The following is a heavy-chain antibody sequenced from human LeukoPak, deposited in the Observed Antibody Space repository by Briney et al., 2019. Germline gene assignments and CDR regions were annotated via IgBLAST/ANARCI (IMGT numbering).Heavy chain of an antibody. CDR2: ISSSSSYI. D-gene: IGHD2-2*01. V-gene: IGHV3-21*01. J-gene: IGHJ4*02. CDR1: GFTFSSYS. Sequence: PVGSLRLSCAASGFTFSSYSMNWVRQAPGKGLEWVSSISSSSSYIYYADSVKGRFTISRDNAKNSLYLQMNSLRAEDTAVYYCAKGRCSTSCYFDYWGQGTLVTVSS. CDR3: AKGRCSTSCYFDY.